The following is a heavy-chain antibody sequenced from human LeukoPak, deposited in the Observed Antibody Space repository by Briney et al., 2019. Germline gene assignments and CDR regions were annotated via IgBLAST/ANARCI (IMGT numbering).Heavy chain of an antibody. CDR2: INHSGST. V-gene: IGHV4-34*01. CDR1: GGSFSGYY. Sequence: PSETLSLTCAVYGGSFSGYYWSWIRQPPGKGLEWVGEINHSGSTNYNPSLKSRVTISVDTSKNQFSLKLSSVTAADTAVYYCARGVVRTEHRNYYYYYYMDVWGKGTTVTVSS. D-gene: IGHD3-10*01. J-gene: IGHJ6*03. CDR3: ARGVVRTEHRNYYYYYYMDV.